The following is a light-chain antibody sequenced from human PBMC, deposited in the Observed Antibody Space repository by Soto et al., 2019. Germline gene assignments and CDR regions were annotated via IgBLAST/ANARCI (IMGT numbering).Light chain of an antibody. CDR3: QQYNTYPLT. J-gene: IGKJ4*01. Sequence: DIQMTQSPSTLSAYVGDSVTITCRASQSISPWLAWYQQKPGKAPTLLIYKASSLEGGVPSRFSGSGSGTDFNITISSLQPDDFATYYCQQYNTYPLTFGGGTKVDIK. CDR2: KAS. CDR1: QSISPW. V-gene: IGKV1-5*03.